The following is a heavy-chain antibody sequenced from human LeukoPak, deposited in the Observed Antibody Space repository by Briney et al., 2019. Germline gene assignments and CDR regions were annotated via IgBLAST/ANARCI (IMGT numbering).Heavy chain of an antibody. Sequence: GGSLRLSCVASGFTFSSYAMSWVRQAPGKGLEWVSAISGSGGSTYYADSVKGRFTISRDNSKNTLYLQMNSLRAEDTAVYYCFGPYQLLSTDAFDNWGQGTMVTVSS. J-gene: IGHJ3*02. CDR1: GFTFSSYA. V-gene: IGHV3-23*01. CDR3: FGPYQLLSTDAFDN. D-gene: IGHD2-2*01. CDR2: ISGSGGST.